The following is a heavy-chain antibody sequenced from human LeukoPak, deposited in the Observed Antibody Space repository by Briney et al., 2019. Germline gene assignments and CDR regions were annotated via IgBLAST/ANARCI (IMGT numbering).Heavy chain of an antibody. J-gene: IGHJ5*02. CDR1: GYSISSGYY. D-gene: IGHD5-12*01. CDR2: IYYSGST. CDR3: ARHKSAPLDIVATNNWFDP. Sequence: SETLSLTCTVSGYSISSGYYWGWIRQPPGKGLEWIGSIYYSGSTYYNPSLKSRVTISVDTSKNQFSLKLSSVTAADTAVYYCARHKSAPLDIVATNNWFDPWDQGTLVTVSS. V-gene: IGHV4-38-2*02.